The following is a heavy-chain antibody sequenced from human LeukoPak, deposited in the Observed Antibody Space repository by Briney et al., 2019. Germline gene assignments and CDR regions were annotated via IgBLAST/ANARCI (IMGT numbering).Heavy chain of an antibody. CDR2: INHSGST. V-gene: IGHV4-34*01. Sequence: PSETLSLTCAVYGGSFSGYYWSWIRQPPGKGLEWIGEINHSGSTNYNPSLKSRVTISVDTSKNQFSLKLSSVTAADTAVYYCARLRPIPAAIPGLRNWFDPWGQGTLVTVSS. J-gene: IGHJ5*02. D-gene: IGHD2-2*02. CDR1: GGSFSGYY. CDR3: ARLRPIPAAIPGLRNWFDP.